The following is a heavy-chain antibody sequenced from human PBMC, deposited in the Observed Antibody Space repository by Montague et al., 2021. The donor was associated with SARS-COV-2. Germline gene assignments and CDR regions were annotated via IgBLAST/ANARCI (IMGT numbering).Heavy chain of an antibody. CDR2: ISFDGTNK. V-gene: IGHV3-30-3*01. D-gene: IGHD5-18*01. CDR3: ARDQGGYSYDDY. CDR1: GFTFTSYA. J-gene: IGHJ4*02. Sequence: SLRLSCAASGFTFTSYAMHWVRQAPGKGLEWVAVISFDGTNKYYTDSVKGRFTISRDNSKNTLYLQMHSVRPEDTAVYYCARDQGGYSYDDYWGQGTLLTVSS.